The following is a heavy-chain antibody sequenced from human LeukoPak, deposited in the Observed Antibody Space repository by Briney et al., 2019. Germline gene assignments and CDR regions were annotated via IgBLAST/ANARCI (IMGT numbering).Heavy chain of an antibody. D-gene: IGHD6-13*01. Sequence: ASVKVSCKASGYTFTGYYMHWVRQAPGQGLEWMGWINPNSGGTNYAQKFQGRVTMTRDTSISTAYMELSRLRSDDTAVYYCAIAAAGIILGRLDYWGQGTLVTVSS. V-gene: IGHV1-2*02. CDR2: INPNSGGT. CDR3: AIAAAGIILGRLDY. CDR1: GYTFTGYY. J-gene: IGHJ4*02.